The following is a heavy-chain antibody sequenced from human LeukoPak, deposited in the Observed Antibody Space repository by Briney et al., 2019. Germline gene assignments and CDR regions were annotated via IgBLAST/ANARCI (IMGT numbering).Heavy chain of an antibody. Sequence: ASVKVSCKASGGTFSSYTISWVRQAPGQGLEWMGRIIPILGIANYAQKFQGRVTITAGKSTSTAYMELSSLRSEDTAVYYCARAKPYCSSTSCYEYHDAFDIWGQGTMVTVSS. J-gene: IGHJ3*02. D-gene: IGHD2-2*01. CDR2: IIPILGIA. CDR1: GGTFSSYT. V-gene: IGHV1-69*02. CDR3: ARAKPYCSSTSCYEYHDAFDI.